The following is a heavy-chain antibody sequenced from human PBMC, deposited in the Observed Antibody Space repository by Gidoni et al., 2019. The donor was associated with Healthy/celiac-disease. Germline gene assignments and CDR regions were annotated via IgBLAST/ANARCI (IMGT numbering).Heavy chain of an antibody. CDR2: INHSGST. CDR1: GGSFSGYY. D-gene: IGHD2-2*01. V-gene: IGHV4-34*01. CDR3: ARQGSGYAPRRLWYFDL. J-gene: IGHJ2*01. Sequence: QVQLQQWGAGLLKPSETLSLTCAVYGGSFSGYYWSWIRQPPGKGLEWIGEINHSGSTNYNPSLKSRVTISVDTSKNQFSLKLSSVTAADTAVYYCARQGSGYAPRRLWYFDLWGRGTLVTVSS.